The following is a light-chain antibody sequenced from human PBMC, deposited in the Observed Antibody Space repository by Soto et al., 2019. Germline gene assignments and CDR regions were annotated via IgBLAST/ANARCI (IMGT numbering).Light chain of an antibody. Sequence: EIVLTQSPATLSLSPGERATLSCRASRSVSSYLAWYQQKPGQAPRLLIFDASNRATGIPARFSGSGAATDFTLPISSLEPEDFAVYYCQHRSIWPVSFGQGTRLEIK. CDR2: DAS. V-gene: IGKV3-11*01. CDR1: RSVSSY. CDR3: QHRSIWPVS. J-gene: IGKJ5*01.